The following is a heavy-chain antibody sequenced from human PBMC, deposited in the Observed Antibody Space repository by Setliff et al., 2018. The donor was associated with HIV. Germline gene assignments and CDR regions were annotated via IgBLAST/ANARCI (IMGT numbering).Heavy chain of an antibody. CDR1: GYPFTSYG. CDR2: ISPYNGDT. CDR3: ARMNAYYNVWRSTYYFDY. J-gene: IGHJ4*02. Sequence: ASVKVSCKASGYPFTSYGLCWVRQAPGQGLERMGWISPYNGDTYYDEKFQGRVTMTTDTSTSTASMELTSLRSDDTAVYYCARMNAYYNVWRSTYYFDYWGQGTLVTVSS. D-gene: IGHD3-3*01. V-gene: IGHV1-18*01.